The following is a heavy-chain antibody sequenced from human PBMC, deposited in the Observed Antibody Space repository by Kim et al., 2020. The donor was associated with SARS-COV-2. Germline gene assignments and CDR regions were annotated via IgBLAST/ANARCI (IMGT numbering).Heavy chain of an antibody. Sequence: GGSLRLSCAAFGFTFSSYSMNWVRQAPGKGLEWVSYISSSSNSIYYADSIKGRFTISRDNAKNSLYLQMNSLRDEDTAVYYCARDQPYCGGDYHVCGFDIWGQGTMVTVSS. CDR1: GFTFSSYS. J-gene: IGHJ3*02. D-gene: IGHD2-21*02. CDR2: ISSSSNSI. CDR3: ARDQPYCGGDYHVCGFDI. V-gene: IGHV3-48*02.